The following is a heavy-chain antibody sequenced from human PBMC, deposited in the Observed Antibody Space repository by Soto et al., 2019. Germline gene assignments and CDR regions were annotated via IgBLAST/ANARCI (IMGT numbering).Heavy chain of an antibody. CDR3: ARVNGDYVLDY. CDR2: IYYSGST. CDR1: GGYISSYY. J-gene: IGHJ4*02. D-gene: IGHD4-17*01. Sequence: SETLCLTCTVSGGYISSYYWSWIRQPPGKGLEWIGYIYYSGSTNYNPSLKSRVTISVDTSKNQFSLKLSSVTAADTAVYYCARVNGDYVLDYWGQGTLVTVSS. V-gene: IGHV4-59*01.